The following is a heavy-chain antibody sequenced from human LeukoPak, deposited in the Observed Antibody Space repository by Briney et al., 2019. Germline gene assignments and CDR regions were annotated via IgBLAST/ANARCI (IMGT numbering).Heavy chain of an antibody. CDR3: ARDPDLILGVSFDY. CDR1: GFTFRSHW. V-gene: IGHV3-7*01. CDR2: INQDGSEI. Sequence: PGGSLRLSCVVSGFTFRSHWMNWVRQPPGKGLEWVANINQDGSEIHYVDGVKGRFTISRDNAKNSLYLQMNSLGVDDTAVYYCARDPDLILGVSFDYWGQGALVTVSS. J-gene: IGHJ4*02. D-gene: IGHD1-26*01.